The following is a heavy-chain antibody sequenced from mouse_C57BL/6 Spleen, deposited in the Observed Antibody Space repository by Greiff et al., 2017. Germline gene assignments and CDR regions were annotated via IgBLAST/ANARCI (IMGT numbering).Heavy chain of an antibody. CDR1: GYSFTGYY. CDR2: INPSTGGT. D-gene: IGHD2-5*01. J-gene: IGHJ2*01. Sequence: VQLQQSGPELVKPGASVKISCKASGYSFTGYYMNWVKQSPEKSLEWIGEINPSTGGTTYNQKFKAKATLTVDKSTSTAYMQLKSLTSEDSAVYYCARRDYYSNYGGDFDYWGQGTTLTVSS. CDR3: ARRDYYSNYGGDFDY. V-gene: IGHV1-42*01.